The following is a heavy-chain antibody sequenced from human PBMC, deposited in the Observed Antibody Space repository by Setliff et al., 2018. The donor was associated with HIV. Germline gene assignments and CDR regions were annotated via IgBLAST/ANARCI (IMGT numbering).Heavy chain of an antibody. V-gene: IGHV4-59*11. D-gene: IGHD3-9*01. CDR3: ARETQQSYNIVTGYNYYYGIDV. J-gene: IGHJ6*02. CDR1: GGSISTHY. Sequence: SETLSLTCTVSGGSISTHYWSWIRQPPGKGLEWIGTVYYDASTTYTPSLRRRVTISADTSKNQVSPRLRSVTAADTAVYYCARETQQSYNIVTGYNYYYGIDVWGQGTTVTVSS. CDR2: VYYDAST.